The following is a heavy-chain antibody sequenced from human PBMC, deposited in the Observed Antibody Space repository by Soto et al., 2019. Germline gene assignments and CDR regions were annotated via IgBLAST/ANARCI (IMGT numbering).Heavy chain of an antibody. Sequence: SETLSLTCTVSGGSISSYYWSWIRQPPGKGLEWIGYIYYSGSTNYNPSLKSRVTISVDTSKNQFSLKLSSVTAADTAVYYCARDVGEYSSSSLSEWERRRYYYYYYMDVWGKGTTVTVSS. J-gene: IGHJ6*03. CDR1: GGSISSYY. D-gene: IGHD6-6*01. V-gene: IGHV4-59*01. CDR2: IYYSGST. CDR3: ARDVGEYSSSSLSEWERRRYYYYYYMDV.